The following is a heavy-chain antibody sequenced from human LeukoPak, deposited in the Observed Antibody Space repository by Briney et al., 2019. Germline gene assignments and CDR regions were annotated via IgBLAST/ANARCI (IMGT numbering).Heavy chain of an antibody. CDR1: GFTFSSYW. CDR3: AGGKATVKDY. CDR2: INSDGSST. Sequence: GGSLRLSCAASGFTFSSYWMHWVRQAPGKGLVRVSRINSDGSSTSYADSVKGRFTISRDNAKNTLYLQMNSLRAEDTAVYYCAGGKATVKDYWGQGTLVTVSS. J-gene: IGHJ4*02. D-gene: IGHD4-17*01. V-gene: IGHV3-74*01.